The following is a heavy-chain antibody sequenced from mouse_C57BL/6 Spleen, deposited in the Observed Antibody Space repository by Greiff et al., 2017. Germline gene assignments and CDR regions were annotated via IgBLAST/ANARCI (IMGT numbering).Heavy chain of an antibody. Sequence: VKLMESGAELVRPGASVTLSCKASGYTFTDYEMHWVKQTPVHGLEWIGAIDPETGGTAYNQKFKGKAILTADKSSSTAYMELRSLTSEDSAVYYCTTYYYGSKAWFAYWGQGTLVTVSA. CDR1: GYTFTDYE. V-gene: IGHV1-15*01. CDR3: TTYYYGSKAWFAY. CDR2: IDPETGGT. D-gene: IGHD1-1*01. J-gene: IGHJ3*01.